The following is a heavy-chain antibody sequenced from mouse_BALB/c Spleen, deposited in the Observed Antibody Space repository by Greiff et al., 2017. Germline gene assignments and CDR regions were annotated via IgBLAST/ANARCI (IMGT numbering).Heavy chain of an antibody. Sequence: QVQLQQPGAELVKPGASVKLSCKASGYTFTSYWMHWVKQRPGQGLEWIGEINPSNGRTNYNEKFKSKATLTVDKSSSTAYMQLSSLTSEDSAVYYGAREGGKGFAYWGQGTLVTVSA. CDR2: INPSNGRT. CDR1: GYTFTSYW. CDR3: AREGGKGFAY. V-gene: IGHV1S81*02. J-gene: IGHJ3*01. D-gene: IGHD1-1*02.